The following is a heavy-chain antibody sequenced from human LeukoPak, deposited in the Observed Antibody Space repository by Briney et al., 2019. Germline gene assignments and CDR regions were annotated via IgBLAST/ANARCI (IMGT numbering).Heavy chain of an antibody. V-gene: IGHV3-30-3*01. D-gene: IGHD6-13*01. J-gene: IGHJ4*02. Sequence: GGSLRLSCAASGFTFSSYAMHWVRQAPGKGLEWVAVISYDGSNKYYADSVKGRFTISRDNSKNTLYLQMNSLRAEDTAVYYCARGYSSSWYMSYFDYWGQGTLVTVSS. CDR2: ISYDGSNK. CDR1: GFTFSSYA. CDR3: ARGYSSSWYMSYFDY.